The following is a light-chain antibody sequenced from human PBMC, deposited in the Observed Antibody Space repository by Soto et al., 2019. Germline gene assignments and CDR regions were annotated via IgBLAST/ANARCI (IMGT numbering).Light chain of an antibody. J-gene: IGLJ3*02. V-gene: IGLV2-14*01. CDR1: SGDIGRYNY. CDR3: NSYTTSATWV. Sequence: QSVLTQPASVSGSPGQSITISCTGTSGDIGRYNYVSWYQQYPGKAPKVVIYEVTNRPSGVSNRFSGSKSGMTASLTISGLQAEDEAKYYCNSYTTSATWVFGGGTKVTVL. CDR2: EVT.